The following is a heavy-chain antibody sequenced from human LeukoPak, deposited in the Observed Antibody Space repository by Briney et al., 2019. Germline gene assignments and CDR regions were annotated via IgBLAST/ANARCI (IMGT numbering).Heavy chain of an antibody. J-gene: IGHJ4*02. V-gene: IGHV3-23*01. CDR1: GFTFSSYA. CDR3: ARERAVAGQFDY. CDR2: ISGSGGST. Sequence: PGGSLRLSCAASGFTFSSYAMSWVRQAPGKGLEWVSAISGSGGSTYYADSVKGRFTISRDNAKNTLYLQMNSLRAEDTAVYYCARERAVAGQFDYWGQGTLVTVSS. D-gene: IGHD6-19*01.